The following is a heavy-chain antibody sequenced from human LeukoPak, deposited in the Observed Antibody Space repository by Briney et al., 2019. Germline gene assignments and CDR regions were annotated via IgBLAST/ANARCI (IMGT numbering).Heavy chain of an antibody. J-gene: IGHJ6*02. CDR3: ARGLKPDPRTTMTTYDYYYYGMDV. CDR2: ISGSGGST. V-gene: IGHV3-23*01. D-gene: IGHD4-17*01. CDR1: GFTFSSYA. Sequence: GGSLRLSCAASGFTFSSYAMSWVRQAPGKGLEWVSSISGSGGSTYYADSVKGRFTISRDNSKNTLYLQMNSLRAEDTAVYYCARGLKPDPRTTMTTYDYYYYGMDVWGQGTTVTVSS.